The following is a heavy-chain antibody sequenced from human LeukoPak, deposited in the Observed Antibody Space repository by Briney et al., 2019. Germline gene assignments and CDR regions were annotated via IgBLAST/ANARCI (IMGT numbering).Heavy chain of an antibody. J-gene: IGHJ4*02. Sequence: GASVKVSCKVVAYDFTGYHIHWVRLAPGQGPEWMGRLNPNTGHAVYAFKFQGRVTTTRDTSSSTAYMEVTRLTSDDTALYYCAKDRDGADRIILWGQGTLVTVSS. CDR3: AKDRDGADRIIL. CDR1: AYDFTGYH. CDR2: LNPNTGHA. D-gene: IGHD5-24*01. V-gene: IGHV1-2*06.